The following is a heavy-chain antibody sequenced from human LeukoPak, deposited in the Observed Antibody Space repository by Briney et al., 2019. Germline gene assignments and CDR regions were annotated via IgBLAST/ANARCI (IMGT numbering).Heavy chain of an antibody. J-gene: IGHJ6*03. V-gene: IGHV1-8*02. CDR3: ARAPALYYYDSSGYFRVRKYYYYMDV. CDR1: GGTFSSYA. CDR2: MNPNSGNT. Sequence: ASVKVSCKASGGTFSSYAINWVRQATGQGLEWMGWMNPNSGNTGYAQKFQGRVTMTRNTSISTAYMELSSLRSEDTAVYYCARAPALYYYDSSGYFRVRKYYYYMDVWGKGTTVTISS. D-gene: IGHD3-22*01.